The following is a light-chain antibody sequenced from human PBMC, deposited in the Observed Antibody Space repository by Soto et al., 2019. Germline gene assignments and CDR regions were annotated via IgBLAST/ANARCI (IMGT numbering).Light chain of an antibody. V-gene: IGKV1-5*01. J-gene: IGKJ1*01. CDR3: QQYNSYWT. CDR2: DAS. Sequence: DIQMTQSAASLSASIGNRVTITCRASQSISSWLAWYQQKPGKAPKLLIYDASSLESGVPSRFSGSGSGTEFTLTISSLQPDDFATYYCQQYNSYWTFGQRTKVDIK. CDR1: QSISSW.